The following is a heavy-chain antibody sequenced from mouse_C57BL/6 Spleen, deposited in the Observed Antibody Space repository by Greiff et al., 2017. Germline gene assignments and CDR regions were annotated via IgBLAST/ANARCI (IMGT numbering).Heavy chain of an antibody. V-gene: IGHV1-53*01. CDR2: INPSYGGT. CDR3: ARIYSNDFYYAMDY. D-gene: IGHD2-12*01. Sequence: QVQLQQPGPELVKPGASVKLSCKASGYTFTSYWMHWVKQRPGQGLEWIGIINPSYGGTNYNEKFKSKATLTVDKSTSTAYMQRSSLTSEDSAVYYCARIYSNDFYYAMDYWGQGTSVTVSS. CDR1: GYTFTSYW. J-gene: IGHJ4*01.